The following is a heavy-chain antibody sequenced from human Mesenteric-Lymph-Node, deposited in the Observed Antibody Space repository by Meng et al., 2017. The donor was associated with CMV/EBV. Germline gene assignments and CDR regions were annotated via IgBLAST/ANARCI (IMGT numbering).Heavy chain of an antibody. V-gene: IGHV3-74*01. CDR1: GFTFSNFG. J-gene: IGHJ4*02. D-gene: IGHD3-3*01. CDR2: INGDGSST. Sequence: GGSLRLSCEGSGFTFSNFGMHWVRHAPGKGLVWVSRINGDGSSTTYADSVKGRFTISRDNAKNTLYLQMNSLRVEDTAVYYCARGFRFLEWFCDYWGQGTLVTVSS. CDR3: ARGFRFLEWFCDY.